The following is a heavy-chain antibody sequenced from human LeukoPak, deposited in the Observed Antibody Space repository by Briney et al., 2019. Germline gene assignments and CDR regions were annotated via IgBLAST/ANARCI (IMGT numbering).Heavy chain of an antibody. J-gene: IGHJ6*02. CDR2: IHYSGST. CDR3: ARNYASGNYFDFYYYNMDV. D-gene: IGHD3-10*01. Sequence: SETLSLTCTVSGGSISRYYWSWIRQPPGKGLEWIGYIHYSGSTNNNPSLKSRLTISIDTSKNQFSLKLSSVTAADTAVYYCARNYASGNYFDFYYYNMDVWGQGTTVTVSS. V-gene: IGHV4-59*01. CDR1: GGSISRYY.